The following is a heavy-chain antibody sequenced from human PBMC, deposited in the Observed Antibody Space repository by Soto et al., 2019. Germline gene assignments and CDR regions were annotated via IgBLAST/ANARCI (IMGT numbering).Heavy chain of an antibody. Sequence: PGGSLRLPCAASGFTFSSYAKGWVRQGPGKGLEWVAVVSIGGSTHYADSVRGRFTISRDNSKNTLSLQMNSLTAEDTAVYFCAKRRGAGGHFDYWGQGALLAVSS. V-gene: IGHV3-23*01. CDR3: AKRRGAGGHFDY. CDR1: GFTFSSYA. CDR2: VSIGGST. J-gene: IGHJ4*02. D-gene: IGHD2-15*01.